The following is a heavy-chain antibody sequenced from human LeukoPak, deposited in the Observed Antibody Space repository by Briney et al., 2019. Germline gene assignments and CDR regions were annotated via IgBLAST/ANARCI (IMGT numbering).Heavy chain of an antibody. CDR2: ISSSSSTI. D-gene: IGHD5-24*01. CDR1: GFTFSSYS. Sequence: GGSLRLSCAASGFTFSSYSMNWVSQAPGKGLEWVSYISSSSSTIYYADSVKGRFTISRDNAKNSLYLQMNSLRAEDTAVYYCARARWLQSTHHYYYYYYMDVWGKGTTVTVSS. J-gene: IGHJ6*03. V-gene: IGHV3-48*04. CDR3: ARARWLQSTHHYYYYYYMDV.